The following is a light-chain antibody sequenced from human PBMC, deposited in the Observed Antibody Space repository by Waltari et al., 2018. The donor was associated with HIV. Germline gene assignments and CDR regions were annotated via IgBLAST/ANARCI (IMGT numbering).Light chain of an antibody. V-gene: IGKV1-5*03. CDR1: QNISIW. CDR3: QHYSSYLCT. Sequence: DIQLTQSPASLSASVGDRVTITCRASQNISIWLAWYQQKPGKAPKLLIYKASTLKSGVPSRFSGSGSGIGFTLTISSLQPDDFATYYCQHYSSYLCTFGQGTKLEIK. J-gene: IGKJ2*02. CDR2: KAS.